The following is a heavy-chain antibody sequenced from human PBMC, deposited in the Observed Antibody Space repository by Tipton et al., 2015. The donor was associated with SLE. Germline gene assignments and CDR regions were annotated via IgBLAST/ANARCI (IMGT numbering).Heavy chain of an antibody. V-gene: IGHV1-18*01. CDR3: ARSSRPYYYGSGSYYNGLDY. J-gene: IGHJ4*02. D-gene: IGHD3-10*01. Sequence: QSGPEVKKPGASVKVSCKASGYTFTSYGISWVRQAPGQGLEWMGWISAYNGNTNYAQKLQGRVTMTTDTSTSTAYMELRSLRSDDTAVYYCARSSRPYYYGSGSYYNGLDYWGQGTLVTVSS. CDR1: GYTFTSYG. CDR2: ISAYNGNT.